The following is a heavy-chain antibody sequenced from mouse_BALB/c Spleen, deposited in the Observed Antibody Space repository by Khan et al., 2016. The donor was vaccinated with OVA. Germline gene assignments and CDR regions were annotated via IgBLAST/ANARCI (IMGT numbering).Heavy chain of an antibody. V-gene: IGHV10-1*02. D-gene: IGHD2-2*01. Sequence: EVQLQESGGGLVQPKGSLKLSCAASGFTFNTYAMNWVRQAPGKGLEWVARIRSKSNDYATYYAESVKDRFTITRDDSQSMLYRQMNNLKTEATAIYYCVRQCYGYSWFPHCGQGTLVTVSA. CDR2: IRSKSNDYAT. CDR1: GFTFNTYA. J-gene: IGHJ3*01. CDR3: VRQCYGYSWFPH.